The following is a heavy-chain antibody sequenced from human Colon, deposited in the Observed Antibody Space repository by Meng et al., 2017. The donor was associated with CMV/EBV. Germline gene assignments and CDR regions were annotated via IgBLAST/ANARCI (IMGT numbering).Heavy chain of an antibody. V-gene: IGHV4-4*07. J-gene: IGHJ4*02. CDR3: ARDSNLSGLAY. D-gene: IGHD3-10*01. Sequence: QGELRELGPGLVKPSETLSLTCTVSGASITSYYWSWIRQPAGKGLEWIGRVYISGNTNYNPSLKSRVTMSIDTSKNQLSLNIRSVTAADTAVYYCARDSNLSGLAYWGQGTLVTVSS. CDR2: VYISGNT. CDR1: GASITSYY.